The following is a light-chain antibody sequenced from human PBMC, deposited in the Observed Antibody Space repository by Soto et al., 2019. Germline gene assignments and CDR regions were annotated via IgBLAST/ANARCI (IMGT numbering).Light chain of an antibody. CDR3: MQALQTPLT. J-gene: IGKJ2*01. CDR2: LGS. CDR1: QSLLHSNGYNY. Sequence: DIVMTQSPLSLPVTPGEPASISRRSSQSLLHSNGYNYLDWYLQKPGQSPQLLIYLGSNRASGVPDRFSGSGSGTDVTLKISRVEAEDVGVYYCMQALQTPLTFGQGTKLEIK. V-gene: IGKV2-28*01.